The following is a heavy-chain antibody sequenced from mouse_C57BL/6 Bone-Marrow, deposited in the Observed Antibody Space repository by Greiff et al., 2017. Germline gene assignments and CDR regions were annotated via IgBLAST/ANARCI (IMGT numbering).Heavy chain of an antibody. Sequence: VQLKQSGPGLVKPSQSLSLTCSVTGYSITSGYYWNWIRQFPGNKLEWMGYISYDGSNNYNPSLKNRISITRDTSKNQFFLKLNSVTTEDTATYYCARDRGLRGFAYWGQGTLVTVSA. V-gene: IGHV3-6*01. CDR2: ISYDGSN. D-gene: IGHD2-4*01. CDR1: GYSITSGYY. J-gene: IGHJ3*01. CDR3: ARDRGLRGFAY.